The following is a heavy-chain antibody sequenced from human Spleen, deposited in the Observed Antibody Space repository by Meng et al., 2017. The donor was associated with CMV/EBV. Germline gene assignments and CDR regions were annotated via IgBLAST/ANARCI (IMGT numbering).Heavy chain of an antibody. V-gene: IGHV3-48*03. J-gene: IGHJ3*02. CDR1: GYTFSNYE. D-gene: IGHD5-18*01. CDR3: ARFYSYADDAFDI. CDR2: ISSSSSTI. Sequence: GGSLRLSCAGSGYTFSNYEMNWVRQAPGKGLEWVSYISSSSSTIYYADSVKGRFTISRDNAKNSLYLQMNSLRAEDTAVYYCARFYSYADDAFDIWGQGTMVTVSS.